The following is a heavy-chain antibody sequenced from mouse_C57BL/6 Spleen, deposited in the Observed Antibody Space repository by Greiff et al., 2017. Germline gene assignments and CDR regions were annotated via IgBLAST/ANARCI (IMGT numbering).Heavy chain of an antibody. CDR3: ARGKLLEFDY. Sequence: EVKLMESGGGLVKPGGSLKLSCAASGFTFSDYGMHWVRQAPEKGLEWVAYISSGSSTIYYADTVKGRFTISRDNAKNTLFLHMTSLRSEDTAMYYCARGKLLEFDYWGQGTTLTVSS. CDR2: ISSGSSTI. CDR1: GFTFSDYG. V-gene: IGHV5-17*01. J-gene: IGHJ2*01.